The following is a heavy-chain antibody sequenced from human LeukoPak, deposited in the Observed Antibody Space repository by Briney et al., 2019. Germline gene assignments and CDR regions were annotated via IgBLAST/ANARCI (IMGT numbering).Heavy chain of an antibody. V-gene: IGHV3-53*01. J-gene: IGHJ6*02. CDR2: MISGGSV. CDR3: AKVPEAGTGYGMDV. D-gene: IGHD2-2*01. CDR1: GVDVNNVY. Sequence: GGSLRLSCVVFGVDVNNVYMNWVRHSPQKGLEWLSMMISGGSVDYADSVKSRFSISKDTSRNTIYLQMNSLRAEDTAIYYCAKVPEAGTGYGMDVWGQGTTVTVS.